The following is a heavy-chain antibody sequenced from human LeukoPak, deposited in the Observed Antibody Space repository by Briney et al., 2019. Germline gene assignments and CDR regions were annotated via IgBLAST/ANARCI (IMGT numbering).Heavy chain of an antibody. CDR1: GGSFSGYY. CDR2: INHSGST. D-gene: IGHD2-2*02. CDR3: ARVGYCSSTSCYKNTNFDY. J-gene: IGHJ4*02. Sequence: PSETLSLTCAVYGGSFSGYYWSWIRQPPGKGLEWIREINHSGSTNYNPSLKSRVTISVDTSKNQFSLKLSSVTAADTAVYYCARVGYCSSTSCYKNTNFDYWGQGTLVTVSS. V-gene: IGHV4-34*01.